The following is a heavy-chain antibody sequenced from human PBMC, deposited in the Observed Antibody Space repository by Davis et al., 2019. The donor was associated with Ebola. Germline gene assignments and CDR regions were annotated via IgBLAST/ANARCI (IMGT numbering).Heavy chain of an antibody. J-gene: IGHJ4*02. CDR3: ARGLLWFGETPHYYFDY. Sequence: MPSETLSLTCAVYAGSFSAYYWSWIRQPPGKGLEWIGEINHSGSTNYNPSLKSRVTISVDTSKNQFSLKLSSVTAADTAVYYCARGLLWFGETPHYYFDYWGQGTLVTVSS. V-gene: IGHV4-34*01. D-gene: IGHD3-10*01. CDR2: INHSGST. CDR1: AGSFSAYY.